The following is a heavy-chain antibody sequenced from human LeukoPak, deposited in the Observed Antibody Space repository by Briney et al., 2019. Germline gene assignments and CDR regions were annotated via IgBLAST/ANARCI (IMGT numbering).Heavy chain of an antibody. Sequence: DGCLTLSRVPSGLTVSVNYMMRVRQAPGQEREGVTLLYGGGSAYYAASVKGRFSISRDNSKNTLYLQINSLRAEDTAVYYCASRDKGYYYGMDVWGQGTTVTVSS. CDR1: GLTVSVNY. D-gene: IGHD5-24*01. J-gene: IGHJ6*02. V-gene: IGHV3-66*01. CDR3: ASRDKGYYYGMDV. CDR2: LYGGGSA.